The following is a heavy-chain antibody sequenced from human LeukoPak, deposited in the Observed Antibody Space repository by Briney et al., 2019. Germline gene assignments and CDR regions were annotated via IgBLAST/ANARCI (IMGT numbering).Heavy chain of an antibody. D-gene: IGHD3-22*01. V-gene: IGHV4-59*01. J-gene: IGHJ4*02. CDR2: IYYSGST. Sequence: SETLSLTCTVSGDSISSYYWSWIRQPPGMRLEWIGYIYYSGSTNYNPSLKSRVTILVDTSKNQFSLKPSSVTAADTAVYYCARDKGYYDSSGYYYALDYWGQGTLVTVSS. CDR3: ARDKGYYDSSGYYYALDY. CDR1: GDSISSYY.